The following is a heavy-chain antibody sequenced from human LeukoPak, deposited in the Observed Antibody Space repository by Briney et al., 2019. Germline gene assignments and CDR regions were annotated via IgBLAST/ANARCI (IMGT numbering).Heavy chain of an antibody. D-gene: IGHD4-11*01. V-gene: IGHV4-59*01. Sequence: SETLSLTCSVSDDSITMYYWTWIRQPPGKGLEWIGYVDHTGSTNFNPSLNGRVSISRDTSKNLFSPRLRSVTAADTAVYFCARGRVSSSTWYSTYYYYFYMDVWGKGTTVTVSS. CDR3: ARGRVSSSTWYSTYYYYFYMDV. CDR1: DDSITMYY. J-gene: IGHJ6*03. CDR2: VDHTGST.